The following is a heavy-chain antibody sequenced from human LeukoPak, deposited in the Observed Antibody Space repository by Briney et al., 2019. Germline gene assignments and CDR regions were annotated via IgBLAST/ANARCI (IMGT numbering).Heavy chain of an antibody. CDR1: GFTFSDYY. J-gene: IGHJ4*02. D-gene: IGHD3-16*01. Sequence: GGSLRLSCAASGFTFSDYYMSWIRQAPGKGLEWVSYISSSGSTIYYADSVKGRFTISRDNAKNSLYLQMNSLRAEDTAVYYCARDSRPLTRTFDYWGQGTLVTVSS. CDR3: ARDSRPLTRTFDY. V-gene: IGHV3-11*01. CDR2: ISSSGSTI.